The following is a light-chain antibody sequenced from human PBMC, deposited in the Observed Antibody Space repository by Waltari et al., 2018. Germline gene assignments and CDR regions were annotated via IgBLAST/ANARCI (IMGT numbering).Light chain of an antibody. CDR1: QSVARAF. J-gene: IGKJ1*01. CDR2: KTY. CDR3: QNYVRLPAT. V-gene: IGKV3-20*01. Sequence: EIVLTPSPGTLSLSPGERATLSCRASQSVARAFAWYQQKPSQPPRLLIYKTYTRATGVPDRFSGSGSGTDFSLTISRLEPEDFAVYYCQNYVRLPATFGQGTKVEIK.